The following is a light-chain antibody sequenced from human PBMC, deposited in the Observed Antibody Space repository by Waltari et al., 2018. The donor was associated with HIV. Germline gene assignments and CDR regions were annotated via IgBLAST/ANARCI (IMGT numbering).Light chain of an antibody. J-gene: IGKJ4*01. V-gene: IGKV4-1*01. CDR1: RTVYFNSNNQNY. CDR2: WAS. Sequence: DIVMTQSPDSLPVSLGERATMNCRSSRTVYFNSNNQNYLAWYQQKPGQSPKGLIYWASTRASGVPGRFSGSGSGTDFNLTISSLQADDVAVYYCQQYYTIESTFGGGTKVEIK. CDR3: QQYYTIEST.